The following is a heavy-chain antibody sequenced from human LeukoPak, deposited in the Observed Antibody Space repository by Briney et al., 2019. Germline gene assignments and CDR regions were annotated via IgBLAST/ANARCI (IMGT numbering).Heavy chain of an antibody. V-gene: IGHV4-61*02. CDR2: IYTSGST. CDR1: GGSISSGSYY. D-gene: IGHD3-22*01. Sequence: PSETLSLTCTFSGGSISSGSYYWSWIRQPAGKGLEWIGRIYTSGSTNYNPSLKSRVTISVDTSKNQFSLKLSSVTAADTAVYYCARARPPTYYYDSSGYGNYYFDYWGQGTLVTVSS. J-gene: IGHJ4*02. CDR3: ARARPPTYYYDSSGYGNYYFDY.